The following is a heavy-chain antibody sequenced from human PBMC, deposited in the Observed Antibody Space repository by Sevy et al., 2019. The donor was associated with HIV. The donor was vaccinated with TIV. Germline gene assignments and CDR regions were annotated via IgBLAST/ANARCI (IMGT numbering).Heavy chain of an antibody. D-gene: IGHD3-22*01. J-gene: IGHJ3*02. CDR1: GYTFTSYD. Sequence: ASVKVSCKASGYTFTSYDINWVRQATGQGLEWMVWMNPNSGNTGYAQKFQGRVTITRNTSINIAYMELSSLRSEDTAVYYSARVRRITLITGGAFDIWGQGTMVTVSS. CDR3: ARVRRITLITGGAFDI. V-gene: IGHV1-8*03. CDR2: MNPNSGNT.